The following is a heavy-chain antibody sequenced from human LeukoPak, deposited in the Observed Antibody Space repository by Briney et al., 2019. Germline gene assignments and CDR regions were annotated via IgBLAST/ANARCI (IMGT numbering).Heavy chain of an antibody. Sequence: SETLSLTCAVSGGSISSGGYSWSWIRQPPGKGLEWIGYIYHSGSTYYNPSLKSRVTISVDRSKNQFSLKLSSVTAADTAVYYCARGPKRIYGDRHYYGMDVWGQGTTVTVSS. CDR2: IYHSGST. D-gene: IGHD4-17*01. J-gene: IGHJ6*02. CDR3: ARGPKRIYGDRHYYGMDV. CDR1: GGSISSGGYS. V-gene: IGHV4-30-2*01.